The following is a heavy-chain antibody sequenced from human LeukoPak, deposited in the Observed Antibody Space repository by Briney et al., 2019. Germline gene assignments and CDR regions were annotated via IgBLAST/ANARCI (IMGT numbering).Heavy chain of an antibody. CDR1: GYSISSGYY. D-gene: IGHD1-7*01. CDR2: IYHSGST. Sequence: SETLSLTCTVSGYSISSGYYWGWIRQPPGKGLEWIGSIYHSGSTYYNPSLKSRVTISVDTSKNQFSLKLSSVTAADTAVYYCARGGDWNYLRLTHSDYWGQGTLVTVSS. CDR3: ARGGDWNYLRLTHSDY. V-gene: IGHV4-38-2*02. J-gene: IGHJ4*02.